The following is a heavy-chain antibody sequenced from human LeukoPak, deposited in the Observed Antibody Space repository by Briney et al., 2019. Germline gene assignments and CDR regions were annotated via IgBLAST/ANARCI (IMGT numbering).Heavy chain of an antibody. V-gene: IGHV3-21*01. CDR2: ISSSSSYI. J-gene: IGHJ6*02. CDR1: GFTFSTYS. D-gene: IGHD3-16*02. Sequence: GGSLSLSCEASGFTFSTYSMNWVGQAPGKGLEWVSSISSSSSYIYYADSVKGRFTISRDNAKNSLYLQMNSLRAEDTAVYYCARDLRLSRPLYYYYGMDVWGQGTTVTVSS. CDR3: ARDLRLSRPLYYYYGMDV.